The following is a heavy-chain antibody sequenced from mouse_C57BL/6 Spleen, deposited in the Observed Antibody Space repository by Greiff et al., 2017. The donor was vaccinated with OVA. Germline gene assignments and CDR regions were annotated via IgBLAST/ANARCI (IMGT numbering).Heavy chain of an antibody. V-gene: IGHV1-52*01. CDR3: ARKRDYGSSFDY. Sequence: QVQLKQPGAELVRPGSSVKLSCKASGYTFTSYWMHWVKQRPIQGLEWIGNIDPSDSETHYNQKFKDKATLTVDKSSSTAYMQLSSLTSEDSAVYDCARKRDYGSSFDYWGQGTTLTVSS. J-gene: IGHJ2*01. CDR2: IDPSDSET. D-gene: IGHD1-1*01. CDR1: GYTFTSYW.